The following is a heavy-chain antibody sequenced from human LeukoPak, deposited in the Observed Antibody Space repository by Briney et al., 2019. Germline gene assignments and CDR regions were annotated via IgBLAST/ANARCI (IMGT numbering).Heavy chain of an antibody. CDR1: GYTFTSYY. D-gene: IGHD5-24*01. Sequence: GASVKVSCKASGYTFTSYYMHWVRQAPGQELEWMGIINPSGGSTSYVQKFQGRVTMTRDTSTGTVYMELSSLRSEDTAVYYCARGTMATITDYWGQGTLVTVSS. J-gene: IGHJ4*02. CDR2: INPSGGST. V-gene: IGHV1-46*01. CDR3: ARGTMATITDY.